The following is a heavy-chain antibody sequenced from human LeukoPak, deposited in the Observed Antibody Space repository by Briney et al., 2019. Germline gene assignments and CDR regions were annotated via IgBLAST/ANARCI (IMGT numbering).Heavy chain of an antibody. J-gene: IGHJ5*02. Sequence: GGSLRLSCTASGFTFSSYSMNWVRQAPGQGLEWISYISSGGSTVYYADSVKGRFTVSRDNAENALFLQMNSPRVEDTAVYYCARDMRGGFSSGGADRWGQGALVTVSS. V-gene: IGHV3-48*01. CDR2: ISSGGSTV. CDR1: GFTFSSYS. CDR3: ARDMRGGFSSGGADR. D-gene: IGHD3-10*01.